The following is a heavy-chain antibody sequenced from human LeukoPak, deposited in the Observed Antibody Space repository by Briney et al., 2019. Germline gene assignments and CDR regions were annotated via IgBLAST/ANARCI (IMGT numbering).Heavy chain of an antibody. D-gene: IGHD6-19*01. V-gene: IGHV4-38-2*02. Sequence: SETLSLTCTVSGYSISSGYYWGWIRQPPGKGLEWIGSIYHSGSTYYNPSLKSRVTISLDMSKNQFSVKLSSVTAADTAVYYCARDRIAVADPPNWFDPWGQGILVTVSS. J-gene: IGHJ5*02. CDR3: ARDRIAVADPPNWFDP. CDR1: GYSISSGYY. CDR2: IYHSGST.